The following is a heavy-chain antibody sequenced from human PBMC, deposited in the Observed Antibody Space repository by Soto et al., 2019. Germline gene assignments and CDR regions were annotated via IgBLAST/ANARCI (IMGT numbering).Heavy chain of an antibody. CDR1: GYTLHSYG. D-gene: IGHD6-19*01. CDR2: ISGYNGNT. V-gene: IGHV1-18*04. CDR3: AREICSGWANWFDP. J-gene: IGHJ5*02. Sequence: QVQLVQSGAEVKKPGASVKVSCKASGYTLHSYGISWVRQAPGQGLEWMGTISGYNGNTNYAQKLQGRVTMTTDTSTSTAYMELRSLRSDDTALYYCAREICSGWANWFDPWGQGTLVTVSS.